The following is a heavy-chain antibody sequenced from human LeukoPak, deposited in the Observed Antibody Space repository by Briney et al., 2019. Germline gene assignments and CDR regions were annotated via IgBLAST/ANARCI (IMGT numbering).Heavy chain of an antibody. CDR2: ISSSSSYI. J-gene: IGHJ4*02. V-gene: IGHV3-21*01. D-gene: IGHD3-22*01. CDR3: ARDPRYYDSSGSF. CDR1: GFTFSSYA. Sequence: GGSLRLSCAASGFTFSSYAMSWVRQAPGKGLEWVSSISSSSSYIYYADSVKGRFTISRDNAKNSLYLQMNSLRAEDTAVYYCARDPRYYDSSGSFWGQGTLVTVSS.